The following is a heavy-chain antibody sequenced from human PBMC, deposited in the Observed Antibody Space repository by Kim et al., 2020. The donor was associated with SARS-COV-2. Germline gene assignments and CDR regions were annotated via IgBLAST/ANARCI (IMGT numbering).Heavy chain of an antibody. D-gene: IGHD5-12*01. Sequence: ASVKVSCKTSGYSFTDYYIHWVRQAPGQGLECLGRINPYSGDTKYAQNFQGRVTMTRDTSITTAYMDLGRLRSDDTAVYYCAREWIGYVDRPLDYWGQGTLVTVSS. CDR1: GYSFTDYY. CDR3: AREWIGYVDRPLDY. J-gene: IGHJ4*02. CDR2: INPYSGDT. V-gene: IGHV1-2*06.